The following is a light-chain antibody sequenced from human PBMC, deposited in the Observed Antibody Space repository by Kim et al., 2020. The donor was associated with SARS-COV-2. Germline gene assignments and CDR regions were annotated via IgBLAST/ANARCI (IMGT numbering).Light chain of an antibody. CDR1: QSVGSS. J-gene: IGKJ1*01. CDR2: DAF. V-gene: IGKV3-11*01. CDR3: QQRGNWPLT. Sequence: WSQGERSTLCCRSRQSVGSSFAWYQQTPGQAPRLLSYDAFSRATGITARFSGSGSGTDFTLTISSLDPEDFAVYYCQQRGNWPLTFGQGTKVDIK.